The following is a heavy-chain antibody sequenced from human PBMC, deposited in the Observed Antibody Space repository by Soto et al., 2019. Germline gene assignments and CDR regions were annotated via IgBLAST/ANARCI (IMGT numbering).Heavy chain of an antibody. CDR3: ARAVNMDV. Sequence: ASVKVSCKVSGYTLTAFSMHWVRQAPGKGLEGMGGFDPEDGETTYAQKFQGRVTMTKDTSINTAYMELSSLRSEDTAVYYCARAVNMDVWGKGTTVTVSS. CDR1: GYTLTAFS. J-gene: IGHJ6*03. CDR2: FDPEDGET. V-gene: IGHV1-24*01.